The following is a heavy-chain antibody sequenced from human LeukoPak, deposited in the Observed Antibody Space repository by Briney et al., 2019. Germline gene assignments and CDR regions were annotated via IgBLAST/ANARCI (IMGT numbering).Heavy chain of an antibody. CDR2: IYYSGST. CDR1: GGSISSYY. Sequence: SETLSLTCTVSGGSISSYYWSWIRQPPGKGLEWIGYIYYSGSTNYNPSLKSRVTISVDTSKNQVSLRLSSVTAADTAVYYCARGKIWSPVYFSYWGQGILVTVSS. D-gene: IGHD3-10*01. J-gene: IGHJ4*02. CDR3: ARGKIWSPVYFSY. V-gene: IGHV4-59*01.